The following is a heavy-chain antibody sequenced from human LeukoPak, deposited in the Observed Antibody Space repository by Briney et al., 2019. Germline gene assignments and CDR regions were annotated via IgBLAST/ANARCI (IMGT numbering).Heavy chain of an antibody. D-gene: IGHD2-15*01. Sequence: AGSLRLSCAASGFTSSHYWMSWVRQAPGKGLEWVANIKPDGTDKYYVDSVKGRFTISKDNAKNTLYLQMDSLRAEDTAVYYCAREDMWAFDMWGQGTMVTVSS. V-gene: IGHV3-7*01. CDR1: GFTSSHYW. CDR2: IKPDGTDK. J-gene: IGHJ3*02. CDR3: AREDMWAFDM.